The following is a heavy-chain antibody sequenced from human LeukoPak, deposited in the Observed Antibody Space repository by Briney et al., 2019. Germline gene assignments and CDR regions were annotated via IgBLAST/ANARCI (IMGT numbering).Heavy chain of an antibody. D-gene: IGHD6-19*01. Sequence: SETLSPASTASVGSINSGSSYWGWIRQPPGKGLAWIGTIYYSGSTYYNPSLKTRVPKSVDTSKNHFSLKLSSVTAADTAVYYCAISYSSGRRAYFENWGAGELGTVSS. J-gene: IGHJ4*02. CDR1: VGSINSGSSY. CDR2: IYYSGST. CDR3: AISYSSGRRAYFEN. V-gene: IGHV4-39*02.